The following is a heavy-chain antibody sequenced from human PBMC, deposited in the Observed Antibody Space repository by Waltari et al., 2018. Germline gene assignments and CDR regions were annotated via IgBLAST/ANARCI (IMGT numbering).Heavy chain of an antibody. Sequence: QVQLQESGPGLVKPSQTLSLTCTVSGGSISSGSYYRSWIRQPAGKGLEWIGRIYTSGSTNYNPSLKSRVTISVDTSKNQFSLKLSAVTAADTAVYYCARGQMIVDPDDAFDIWGQGTMVTVSS. J-gene: IGHJ3*02. D-gene: IGHD3-22*01. V-gene: IGHV4-61*02. CDR3: ARGQMIVDPDDAFDI. CDR1: GGSISSGSYY. CDR2: IYTSGST.